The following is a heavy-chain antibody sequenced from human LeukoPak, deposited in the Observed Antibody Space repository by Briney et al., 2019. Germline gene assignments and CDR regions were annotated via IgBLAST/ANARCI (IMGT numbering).Heavy chain of an antibody. V-gene: IGHV4-38-2*02. CDR2: NYHSGST. D-gene: IGHD1-26*01. Sequence: SETLSLTCTVSGYSISSGYYWGWIRQPPGKGLEWIGSNYHSGSTYYNPSLKSRVTISVDTSKNQFSLKLSSVTAADTAVYYCARAPVGATLGYFDYWGQGTLVTVSS. CDR1: GYSISSGYY. J-gene: IGHJ4*02. CDR3: ARAPVGATLGYFDY.